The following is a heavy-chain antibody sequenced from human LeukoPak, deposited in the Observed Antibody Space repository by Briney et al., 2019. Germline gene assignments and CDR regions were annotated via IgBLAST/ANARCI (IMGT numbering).Heavy chain of an antibody. Sequence: IPSETLSLTCAVYGGSFSGYYWSWIRQPPGKGLEWIGEINHSGSTNYNPSLKSRVTISVDTSKNQFSLKLSSVTAADTAVYYCARKGITMVRGVMTHYYYYYMDVWGKGTTVTISS. CDR1: GGSFSGYY. CDR3: ARKGITMVRGVMTHYYYYYMDV. J-gene: IGHJ6*03. CDR2: INHSGST. D-gene: IGHD3-10*01. V-gene: IGHV4-34*01.